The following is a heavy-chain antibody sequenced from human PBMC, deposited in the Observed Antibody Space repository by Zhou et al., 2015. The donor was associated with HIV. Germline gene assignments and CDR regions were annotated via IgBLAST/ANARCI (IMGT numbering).Heavy chain of an antibody. CDR3: AREGFVDYGGKGSWYFDL. CDR2: IIPIFGTA. Sequence: QVQLVQSGAEVKKPGSSVKVSCKASGGTFSSYAISWVRQAPGQGLEWMGGIIPIFGTANYAQKFQGRVTITADESTSTAYMELSSLRSEDTAVYYCAREGFVDYGGKGSWYFDLWGRGTLVTVSS. J-gene: IGHJ2*01. CDR1: GGTFSSYA. V-gene: IGHV1-69*01. D-gene: IGHD4-23*01.